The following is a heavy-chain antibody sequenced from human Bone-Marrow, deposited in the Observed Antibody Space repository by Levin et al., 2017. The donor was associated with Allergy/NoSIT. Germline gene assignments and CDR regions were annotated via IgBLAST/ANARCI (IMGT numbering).Heavy chain of an antibody. V-gene: IGHV1-8*01. D-gene: IGHD6-6*01. J-gene: IGHJ5*02. CDR3: ATGQGHLVGPP. CDR1: GDTFSSYD. Sequence: ASVKVSCKASGDTFSSYDINWVRQATGQGLEWMGWMNPNSGNTVYAKKFQGRVTMTRNTSISTAYMDLSSLRSDDTATYYCATGQGHLVGPPWGQGTLVTVSA. CDR2: MNPNSGNT.